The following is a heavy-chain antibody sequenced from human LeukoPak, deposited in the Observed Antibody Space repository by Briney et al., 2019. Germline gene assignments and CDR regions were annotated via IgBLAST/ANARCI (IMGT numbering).Heavy chain of an antibody. CDR3: AKDGAQYSSGPECDP. D-gene: IGHD6-19*01. V-gene: IGHV3-23*01. CDR2: ISHDGMNA. Sequence: PGVSLRLSCAASGLHFSGTAMSWVRQAPGKGLEWVSAISHDGMNAYYADSVKGRFTISRDNSKKTVSLEMSSLTAADTGVYYCAKDGAQYSSGPECDPRGQGALVTVSP. CDR1: GLHFSGTA. J-gene: IGHJ5*02.